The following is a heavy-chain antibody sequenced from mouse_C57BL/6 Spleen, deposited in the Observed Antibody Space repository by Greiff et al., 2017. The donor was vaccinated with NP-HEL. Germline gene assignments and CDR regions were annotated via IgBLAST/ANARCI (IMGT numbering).Heavy chain of an antibody. D-gene: IGHD2-3*01. CDR1: GFNIKDDY. J-gene: IGHJ3*01. CDR2: IDPENGDT. Sequence: EVQLQQSGAELVRPGASVKLSCTASGFNIKDDYMHWVKQRPEQGLEWIGWIDPENGDTEYASKFQGKATITADTSSNTAYLQLSSLTSEDTAVYYCTTGRGNYDGYRAWFAYWGQGTLVTVSA. CDR3: TTGRGNYDGYRAWFAY. V-gene: IGHV14-4*01.